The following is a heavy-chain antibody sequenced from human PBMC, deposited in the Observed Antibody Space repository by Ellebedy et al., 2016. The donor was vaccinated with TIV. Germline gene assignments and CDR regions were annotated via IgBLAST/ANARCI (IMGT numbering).Heavy chain of an antibody. CDR1: GYIFTAYY. D-gene: IGHD6-13*01. CDR3: ARVRRGSSGMDV. J-gene: IGHJ6*02. CDR2: ISPDSGGT. Sequence: ASVKVSCKTSGYIFTAYYIHWVRQAPGQGLEWMGWISPDSGGTNFAQKFQGRVTMTRDTPINTAYMELRRLESDDTAVYYCARVRRGSSGMDVWGQGTTVTVSS. V-gene: IGHV1-2*02.